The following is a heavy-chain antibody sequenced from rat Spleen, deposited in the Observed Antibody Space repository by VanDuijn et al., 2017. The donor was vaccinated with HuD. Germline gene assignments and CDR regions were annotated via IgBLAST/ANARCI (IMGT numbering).Heavy chain of an antibody. V-gene: IGHV3-3*01. CDR2: INSAGST. J-gene: IGHJ2*01. Sequence: EVQLQESGPGLVKPSQSLSLTCSVTGHSITSSYRWNWLRKFPGNKLEWMGYINSAGSTNYNPSLKSRISLTRDTSKNQFFLQVNSVTTEDTATYYCARYRDTYGHVGILDYWGQGVRVTVSS. CDR1: GHSITSSYR. CDR3: ARYRDTYGHVGILDY. D-gene: IGHD2-5*01.